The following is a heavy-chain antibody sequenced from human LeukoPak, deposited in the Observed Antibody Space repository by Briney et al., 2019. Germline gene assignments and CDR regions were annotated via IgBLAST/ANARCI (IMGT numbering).Heavy chain of an antibody. CDR1: GGSFSGYY. CDR2: INHSGST. D-gene: IGHD2-2*01. J-gene: IGHJ4*02. Sequence: PSETLSLTCAVYGGSFSGYYWSWIRQPPGKGLEWIGEINHSGSTNYNPSLKSRATISVDTSKNQFSLKLSSVTAADTAVYYCARAQSNCSSTSCYPKYFDYWGQGTLVTVSS. CDR3: ARAQSNCSSTSCYPKYFDY. V-gene: IGHV4-34*01.